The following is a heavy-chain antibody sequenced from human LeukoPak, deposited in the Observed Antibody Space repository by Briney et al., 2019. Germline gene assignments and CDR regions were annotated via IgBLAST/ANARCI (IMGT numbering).Heavy chain of an antibody. V-gene: IGHV4-39*07. J-gene: IGHJ3*02. CDR3: ASSARVTRAFDI. CDR2: IYYSGTT. D-gene: IGHD1-26*01. CDR1: GGSISSSSYY. Sequence: PSETLSLTCTVSGGSISSSSYYWGWIRQPPGKGLEWIGNIYYSGTTYYNPSLKSRVTISIDTSKKQFSLKLTSVTAADTAVYYCASSARVTRAFDIWGQGTMVTVSS.